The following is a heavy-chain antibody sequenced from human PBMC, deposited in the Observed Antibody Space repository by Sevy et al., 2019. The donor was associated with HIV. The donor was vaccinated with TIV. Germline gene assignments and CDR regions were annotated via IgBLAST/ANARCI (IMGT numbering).Heavy chain of an antibody. CDR3: AKDGESYVWGSHYDY. D-gene: IGHD3-16*01. CDR1: GFTFSDYS. CDR2: ISYDGSNK. V-gene: IGHV3-30-3*01. J-gene: IGHJ4*02. Sequence: GGSLRLSCAASGFTFSDYSMHWVRQAPGKGLEWVATISYDGSNKHYADSVKGRFTLSRDNSKNTLYLQMNSLRAEDTAVYSCAKDGESYVWGSHYDYWGQGTLVTVSS.